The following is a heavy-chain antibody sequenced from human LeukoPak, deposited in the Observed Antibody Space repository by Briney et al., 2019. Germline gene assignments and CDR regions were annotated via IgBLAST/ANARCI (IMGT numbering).Heavy chain of an antibody. CDR2: MNPNSGDT. V-gene: IGHV1-8*01. CDR1: GYIFSSND. CDR3: ARGPFGSGSFLDY. J-gene: IGHJ4*02. D-gene: IGHD3-10*01. Sequence: ASVKVSCKASGYIFSSNDINWVRQAAGQGLEWMGWMNPNSGDTGYTQKFQGRVAMTRSTSITTAYMELTSLRSEDTAVYYCARGPFGSGSFLDYSGQGTLVTVSS.